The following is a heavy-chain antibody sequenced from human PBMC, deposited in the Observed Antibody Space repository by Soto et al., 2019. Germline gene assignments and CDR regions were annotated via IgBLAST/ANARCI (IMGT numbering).Heavy chain of an antibody. CDR1: GYTFTDYY. CDR2: INPNSGGT. Sequence: ASVKVSCKASGYTFTDYYIYWMRQAPGQGLEWMGWINPNSGGTYYAQKFQGRVAMTRDTSIRTAYIELSGLRSDDTAVYYCARDFRYSQSLTPRWYFDLWGRGTLVTVSS. V-gene: IGHV1-2*02. CDR3: ARDFRYSQSLTPRWYFDL. D-gene: IGHD1-1*01. J-gene: IGHJ2*01.